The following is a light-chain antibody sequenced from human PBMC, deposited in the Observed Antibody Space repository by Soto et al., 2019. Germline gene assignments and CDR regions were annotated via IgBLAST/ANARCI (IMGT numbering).Light chain of an antibody. CDR3: LQYNNWPPLT. V-gene: IGKV3-15*01. Sequence: EIVMTQSPATLSVSPGERATLSCRASQSVSSNLAWYQQKPGQSPRRLIYGASTRATGIPAKFSGSGSGTEYTLTISSLQSEDFAVYYCLQYNNWPPLTFGGGTKVEIK. CDR2: GAS. CDR1: QSVSSN. J-gene: IGKJ4*01.